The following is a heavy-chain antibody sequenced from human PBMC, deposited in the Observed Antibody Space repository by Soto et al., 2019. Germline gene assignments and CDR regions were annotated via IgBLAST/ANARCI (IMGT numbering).Heavy chain of an antibody. CDR3: ARDLSWGSNWYYYMDV. D-gene: IGHD7-27*01. V-gene: IGHV3-48*01. CDR1: GFILSDCA. J-gene: IGHJ6*03. CDR2: ISSSSSVI. Sequence: ASGGGLVQPGGSLRLSCAPSGFILSDCAMNWVRQAPGKGLEWVSYISSSSSVIDYADSVKGRFTVSRDNARNSLYLQMNSLRAEDTAVYYCARDLSWGSNWYYYMDVWGKGTTVTVSS.